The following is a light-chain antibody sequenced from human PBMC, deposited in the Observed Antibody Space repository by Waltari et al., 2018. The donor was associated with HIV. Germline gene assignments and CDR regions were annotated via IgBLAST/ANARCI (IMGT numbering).Light chain of an antibody. CDR3: GTWDNSLKTVV. Sequence: QSVLTQPPSVSAAPGQTVSISCSGFSSNIGNNFVSWYHQLPGKAPKLLIFDNNKRPSGIPYRGSASKSGTSATLAITGLQTGDEGDYYCGTWDNSLKTVVFGGGTKVTVL. CDR2: DNN. CDR1: SSNIGNNF. J-gene: IGLJ2*01. V-gene: IGLV1-51*01.